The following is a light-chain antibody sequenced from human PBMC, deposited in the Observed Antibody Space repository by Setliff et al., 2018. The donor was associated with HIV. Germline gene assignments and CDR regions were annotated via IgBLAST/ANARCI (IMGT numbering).Light chain of an antibody. V-gene: IGLV2-14*01. Sequence: QSALPQPASVSGSPGQSITISCTGTSSDIGGYNYVSWYQQYPGKAPKLLIYEVTERPSGVSARFSGFKSGNTASLIISGLQAEDEADYYCSSFGRNSLFVFGSGTKVTVL. CDR2: EVT. CDR3: SSFGRNSLFV. J-gene: IGLJ1*01. CDR1: SSDIGGYNY.